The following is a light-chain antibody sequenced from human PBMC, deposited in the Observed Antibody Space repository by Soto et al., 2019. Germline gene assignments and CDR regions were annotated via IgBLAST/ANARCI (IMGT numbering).Light chain of an antibody. CDR2: AAS. CDR3: QQPISFPLT. V-gene: IGKV1D-12*01. J-gene: IGKJ5*01. Sequence: DIQMTQSPSSVSASVGDKVTITCRAIQDLTSWLAWYQQKPGKAPKLLISAASSLHSGFPSRFSGSGSGTDFTLTIRSLQPEHFATYYCQQPISFPLTFGQGTRLEIK. CDR1: QDLTSW.